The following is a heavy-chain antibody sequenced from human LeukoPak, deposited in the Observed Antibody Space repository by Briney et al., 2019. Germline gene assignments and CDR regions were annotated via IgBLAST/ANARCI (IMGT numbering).Heavy chain of an antibody. CDR2: ISGSGRT. CDR3: AKGKRVGSPYYFDS. V-gene: IGHV3-23*01. J-gene: IGHJ4*02. CDR1: GISFTSFA. D-gene: IGHD6-6*01. Sequence: GGSLRHSRAASGISFTSFAMTGVRQAPGRGVEGVSVISGSGRTFYAASVEGRFTTSRDHSKHTLCLQLDSLTADDTAIYYCAKGKRVGSPYYFDSWGQGTLVTVSS.